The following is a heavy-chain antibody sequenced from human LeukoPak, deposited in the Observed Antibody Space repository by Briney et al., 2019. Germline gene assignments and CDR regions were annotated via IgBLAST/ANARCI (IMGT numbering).Heavy chain of an antibody. CDR3: ARDPYLGWELLKADRETFLDY. V-gene: IGHV1-18*01. Sequence: ASVKVTCKASGGTFSSYAISWVRQAPGQGLEWMGWISAYNGNTNYAQKLQGRVTMTTDTSTSTAYMELRSLRSDDTAVYYCARDPYLGWELLKADRETFLDYWGQGTLVTVSS. J-gene: IGHJ4*02. CDR1: GGTFSSYA. CDR2: ISAYNGNT. D-gene: IGHD1-26*01.